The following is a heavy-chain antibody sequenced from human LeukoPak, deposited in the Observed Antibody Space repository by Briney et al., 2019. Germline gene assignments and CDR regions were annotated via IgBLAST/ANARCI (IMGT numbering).Heavy chain of an antibody. V-gene: IGHV3-30*18. CDR3: AKDLEHVGATDY. CDR1: GFTFSSYW. CDR2: ISYDGSNK. Sequence: PGGSLRLSCAASGFTFSSYWMSWVRQAPGKGLEWVAVISYDGSNKYYADSVKGRFTISRDNSKNTLYLQMNSLRAEDTAVYYCAKDLEHVGATDYWGQGTLVTVSS. J-gene: IGHJ4*02. D-gene: IGHD1-26*01.